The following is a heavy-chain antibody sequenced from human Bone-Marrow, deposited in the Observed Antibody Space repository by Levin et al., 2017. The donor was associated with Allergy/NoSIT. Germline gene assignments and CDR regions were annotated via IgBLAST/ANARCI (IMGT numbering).Heavy chain of an antibody. Sequence: ASVKVSCKTSGYIFRNYVIIWVRQAPGQGLEWMGWISGFNGKTNYAQNFKGRVSLTADTSTTTAYMELRNLRSDDTAIYYCARWQEGSWAYDFWGQGTLVTVSS. J-gene: IGHJ4*02. D-gene: IGHD3-10*01. CDR2: ISGFNGKT. V-gene: IGHV1-18*01. CDR1: GYIFRNYV. CDR3: ARWQEGSWAYDF.